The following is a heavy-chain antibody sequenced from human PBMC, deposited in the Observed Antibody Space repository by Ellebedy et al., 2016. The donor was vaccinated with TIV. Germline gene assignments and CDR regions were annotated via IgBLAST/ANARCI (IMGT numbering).Heavy chain of an antibody. D-gene: IGHD6-6*01. J-gene: IGHJ4*02. Sequence: SETLSLTCTVSGGSINSYYWSWIRQPPGKGLEWIGNLYYSGSANYSPSLKSRVTISVDTSKNQFSLKLSSVTAADTAVYYCATSYRSSPPGFDYWGQGTLVTVSS. CDR3: ATSYRSSPPGFDY. V-gene: IGHV4-59*01. CDR1: GGSINSYY. CDR2: LYYSGSA.